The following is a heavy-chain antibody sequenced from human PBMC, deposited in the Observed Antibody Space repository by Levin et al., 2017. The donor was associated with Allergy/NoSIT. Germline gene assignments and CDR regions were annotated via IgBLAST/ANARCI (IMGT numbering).Heavy chain of an antibody. J-gene: IGHJ4*02. V-gene: IGHV4-39*01. Sequence: SETLSLTCTVSGDSVTSSSYYWGWIRQPPGKGLECIGTIYYTGSTYFNPSLKSRVTISIDTPKNQFSLNLSSVTAADTAVYYCARLGRGYDFWSGYPSAGMFDYWGQGILVTVSS. D-gene: IGHD3-3*01. CDR2: IYYTGST. CDR3: ARLGRGYDFWSGYPSAGMFDY. CDR1: GDSVTSSSYY.